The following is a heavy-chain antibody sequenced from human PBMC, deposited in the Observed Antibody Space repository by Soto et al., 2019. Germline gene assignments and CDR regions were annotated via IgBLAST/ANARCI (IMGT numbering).Heavy chain of an antibody. D-gene: IGHD2-2*01. CDR2: ISYDGNNK. Sequence: GGSLRLSCVASGFTFSTSGIHWVRQAPGKGLEWVAGISYDGNNKYYADSVKGRFTISRDDSKNSVYLQMSSLGPDDTAVYYCANGRDITSNKPRVEFAFWGQGTLVTVSS. J-gene: IGHJ4*02. CDR3: ANGRDITSNKPRVEFAF. V-gene: IGHV3-30*18. CDR1: GFTFSTSG.